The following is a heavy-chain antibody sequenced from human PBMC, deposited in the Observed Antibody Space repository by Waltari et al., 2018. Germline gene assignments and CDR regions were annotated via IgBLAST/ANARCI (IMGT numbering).Heavy chain of an antibody. Sequence: EARLEESGGGLEQPGKSLRLSCSASGFTFSTYAMTWVRQAPGKGLEWVSSISDDGQTSFYADSVKGRCIISRDNSKSTLFLHLNSLRGDDTARYYCAKGIRATATYFYMDV. CDR1: GFTFSTYA. J-gene: IGHJ6*03. D-gene: IGHD3-10*01. V-gene: IGHV3-23*04. CDR2: ISDDGQTS. CDR3: AKGIRATATYFYMDV.